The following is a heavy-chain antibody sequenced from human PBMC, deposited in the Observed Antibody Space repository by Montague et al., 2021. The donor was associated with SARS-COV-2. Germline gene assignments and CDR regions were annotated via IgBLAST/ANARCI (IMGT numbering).Heavy chain of an antibody. Sequence: CAISGNSVSINSAAWDESRQSRSKGLESLGRTYYRSKWYNEYAVSVNSRITINPDTSKNQFSLQVNSVTPEDTAVYYCSRGADRYYFYGMDFWGQGTTVTVSS. CDR1: GNSVSINSAA. J-gene: IGHJ6*02. CDR2: TYYRSKWYN. D-gene: IGHD4/OR15-4a*01. V-gene: IGHV6-1*01. CDR3: SRGADRYYFYGMDF.